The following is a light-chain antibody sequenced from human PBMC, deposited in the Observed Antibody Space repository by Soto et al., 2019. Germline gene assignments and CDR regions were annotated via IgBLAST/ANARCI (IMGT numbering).Light chain of an antibody. V-gene: IGKV1-39*01. CDR3: QYSYSTPRT. CDR2: AAS. Sequence: DIQRTQSPSSPSASVGDRVNITCRASQSISSYLNWYQQKPGKAPQLLIYAASSLKRGVPSRFSGSGSGTDFALTVSSLQPEEFATYNSQYSYSTPRTVGGGTKVYI. CDR1: QSISSY. J-gene: IGKJ4*01.